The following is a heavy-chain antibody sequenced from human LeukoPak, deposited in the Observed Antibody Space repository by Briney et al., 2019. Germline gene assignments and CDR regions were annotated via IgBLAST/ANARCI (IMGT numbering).Heavy chain of an antibody. CDR2: IIPRFTP. Sequence: GASVKVSCKASGGTFSNNAISWVRQAPGQGLEWMGGIIPRFTPNYAQHFQGRVTITMDEATTTAYLELSNLRSDDTAVYYCAGLGYSGYGPRSRFDNWGQGTLITVST. D-gene: IGHD5-12*01. CDR1: GGTFSNNA. V-gene: IGHV1-69*05. J-gene: IGHJ4*02. CDR3: AGLGYSGYGPRSRFDN.